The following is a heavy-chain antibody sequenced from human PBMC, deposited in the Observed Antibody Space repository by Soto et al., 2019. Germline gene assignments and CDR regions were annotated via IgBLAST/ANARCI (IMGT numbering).Heavy chain of an antibody. V-gene: IGHV1-69*12. CDR2: IIPLFRTP. D-gene: IGHD4-4*01. CDR1: GGTFSSSA. Sequence: QVQLVQSGAEMKEPGSSVKVSCKTSGGTFSSSAISWLRQAPGQGLEWMGGIIPLFRTPDYAQKFQGRVTIAADEATSTAYMELSSLRSEDTAVYYCARDNDRLQLGRNYYYILDVWGQGTTINVSS. CDR3: ARDNDRLQLGRNYYYILDV. J-gene: IGHJ6*02.